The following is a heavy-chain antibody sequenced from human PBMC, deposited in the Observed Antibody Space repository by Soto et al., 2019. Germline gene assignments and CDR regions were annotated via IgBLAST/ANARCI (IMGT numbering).Heavy chain of an antibody. CDR1: GGSISSSGFY. D-gene: IGHD3-22*01. Sequence: KPSETLSLTCTVSGGSISSSGFYWGWLRQSPGGGLEWIGNMYYSGSTYYNPSLKSRVTISDDTSRNQFFLKLTSVTAADTAVYYCARRPNYYGSSGFGFYFDYWGQGKLVTVSS. CDR3: ARRPNYYGSSGFGFYFDY. V-gene: IGHV4-39*01. CDR2: MYYSGST. J-gene: IGHJ4*01.